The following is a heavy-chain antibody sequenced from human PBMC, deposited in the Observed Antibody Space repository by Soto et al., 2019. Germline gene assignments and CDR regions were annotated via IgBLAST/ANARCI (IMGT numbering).Heavy chain of an antibody. CDR3: AKDGYCSSTSCYSLYYYYGMDV. J-gene: IGHJ6*02. CDR2: ISWNSGSI. Sequence: SLRLSCAASGFTFDDYAMHWVRQAPGKGLEWVSGISWNSGSIGYADSVKGRFTISRDNAKNSLYLQMNSLRAEDTALYYCAKDGYCSSTSCYSLYYYYGMDVWGQGTTVTVSS. D-gene: IGHD2-2*02. CDR1: GFTFDDYA. V-gene: IGHV3-9*01.